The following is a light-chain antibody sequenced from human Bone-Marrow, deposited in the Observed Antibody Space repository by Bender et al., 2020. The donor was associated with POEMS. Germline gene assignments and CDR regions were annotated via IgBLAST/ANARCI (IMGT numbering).Light chain of an antibody. CDR2: EVT. V-gene: IGLV2-14*02. J-gene: IGLJ3*02. CDR3: QSYDNSLGGWV. Sequence: QSALTQPASVSGSPGQSITISCTGTSSDVGGYNFVSWYQHHPCKAPKLMIYEVTKRPSGVSNRFSGSKSGNTASLAITELQAEDEGDYYCQSYDNSLGGWVFGGGTKLTVL. CDR1: SSDVGGYNF.